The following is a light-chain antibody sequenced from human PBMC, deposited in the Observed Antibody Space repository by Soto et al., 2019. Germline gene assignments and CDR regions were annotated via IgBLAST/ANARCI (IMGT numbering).Light chain of an antibody. J-gene: IGKJ4*01. Sequence: EIVLTQSPATLSLSPGERATLSCRASQSVSSYLAWYQQKPGQAPRLLIYDASNSATGIPATFSGCGPGTDFTFTISSLEPDDLALYYCQPGSNSELTFAGGTKVEIK. CDR1: QSVSSY. CDR3: QPGSNSELT. CDR2: DAS. V-gene: IGKV3-11*01.